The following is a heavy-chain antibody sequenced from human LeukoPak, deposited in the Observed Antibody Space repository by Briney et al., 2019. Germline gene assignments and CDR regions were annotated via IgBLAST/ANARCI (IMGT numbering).Heavy chain of an antibody. V-gene: IGHV3-23*01. CDR2: ISGSGGST. CDR1: GFALSNYG. Sequence: PGGSLRLSCEATGFALSNYGMNWVRQAPGMGLEWVSAISGSGGSTYYADSVKGRFTISRDNSKNTLYLQMNSLRAEDTAVYYCAKDATWGYYYYMGVWGKGTTVTVSS. D-gene: IGHD3-16*01. CDR3: AKDATWGYYYYMGV. J-gene: IGHJ6*03.